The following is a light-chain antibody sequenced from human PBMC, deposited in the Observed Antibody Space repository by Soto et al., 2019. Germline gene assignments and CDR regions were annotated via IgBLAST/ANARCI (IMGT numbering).Light chain of an antibody. Sequence: HSALTQPRSVSGSPGQSVTISCTGTSSDVGGYNYVSWYQQHPGKAPKLMIYDVSKRPSGVPDRFSGSKSGNTASLTISGLQAEDEADYYCCSYAGSSNYVFGPGNKVTVL. V-gene: IGLV2-11*01. CDR1: SSDVGGYNY. CDR2: DVS. J-gene: IGLJ1*01. CDR3: CSYAGSSNYV.